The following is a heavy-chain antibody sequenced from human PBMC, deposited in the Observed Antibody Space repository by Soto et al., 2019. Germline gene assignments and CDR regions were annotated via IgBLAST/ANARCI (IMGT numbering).Heavy chain of an antibody. J-gene: IGHJ4*02. CDR3: ARYGFSYGNDF. V-gene: IGHV4-39*01. CDR2: IYYRGST. D-gene: IGHD5-18*01. Sequence: SETLSLTCTVSGGSISSSSYYWGWIRQPPGKGLEWIGSIYYRGSTYYKKSLKNRVTISVDTTKNKITLKKSTVNAEDTTMYYCARYGFSYGNDFWGQGTLVTVSS. CDR1: GGSISSSSYY.